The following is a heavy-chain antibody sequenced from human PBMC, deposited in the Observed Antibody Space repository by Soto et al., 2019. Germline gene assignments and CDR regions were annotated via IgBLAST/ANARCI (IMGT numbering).Heavy chain of an antibody. Sequence: QVQLVQSGAEVKKPGSSVKVSCQASGGTFSSYAISWVRQAPGQGLEWMGGIIPIFGTANYAQKFQGRVTITADESTSTAYMELSSLRSEETAVYYCARRDGSGSYVSYYYGMDVWGQGTTVTVSS. CDR2: IIPIFGTA. CDR3: ARRDGSGSYVSYYYGMDV. V-gene: IGHV1-69*01. J-gene: IGHJ6*02. CDR1: GGTFSSYA. D-gene: IGHD3-10*01.